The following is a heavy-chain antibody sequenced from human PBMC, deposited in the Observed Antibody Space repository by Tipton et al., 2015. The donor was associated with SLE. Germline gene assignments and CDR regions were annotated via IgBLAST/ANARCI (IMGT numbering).Heavy chain of an antibody. CDR2: INHSGGT. V-gene: IGHV4-39*07. CDR1: GGSISSRSYY. D-gene: IGHD3-3*01. Sequence: TLSLTCSVSGGSISSRSYYWGWIRQPPGKGLEWIGEINHSGGTNYNPSLKSRVTISVDTSKNQFSLKLSSVTAADTAVYYCARGGNYDFFRSPHAYFDYWGQGTLVTVSS. CDR3: ARGGNYDFFRSPHAYFDY. J-gene: IGHJ4*02.